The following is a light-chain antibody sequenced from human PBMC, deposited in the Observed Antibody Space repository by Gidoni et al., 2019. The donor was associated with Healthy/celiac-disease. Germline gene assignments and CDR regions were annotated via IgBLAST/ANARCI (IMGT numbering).Light chain of an antibody. CDR1: SSDVGGYNY. CDR3: CSYAGSYTVE. J-gene: IGLJ2*01. Sequence: QSALTQPRSVSGSPGQSVPISCPGTSSDVGGYNYVSWYQQTPGKAPKLMIYDVSKRPSGVPDRFSGSKSGNTASLTISGLQAEDEADYYCCSYAGSYTVEFGGGTKLTVL. V-gene: IGLV2-11*01. CDR2: DVS.